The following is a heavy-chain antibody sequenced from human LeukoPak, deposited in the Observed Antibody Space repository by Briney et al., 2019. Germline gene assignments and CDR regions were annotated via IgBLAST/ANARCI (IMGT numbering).Heavy chain of an antibody. V-gene: IGHV3-74*01. CDR3: ARDSGADRRYFDL. CDR1: GFTFNSYL. D-gene: IGHD7-27*01. Sequence: GGSLRLSCAASGFTFNSYLMNWVRQAPGKGLVWVSHIDGYGTTTSYEDSVQGRFTISRDNAKNTLYLQMNSLRAEDTAVYYCARDSGADRRYFDLWGRGTLVTVSS. J-gene: IGHJ2*01. CDR2: IDGYGTTT.